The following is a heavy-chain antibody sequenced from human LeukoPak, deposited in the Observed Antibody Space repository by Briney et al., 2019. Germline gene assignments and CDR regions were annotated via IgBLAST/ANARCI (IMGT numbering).Heavy chain of an antibody. J-gene: IGHJ4*02. D-gene: IGHD5-18*01. Sequence: SETLSLTCTVSGGSISSSSYYWGWIRQPPGKGLEWIGSIYYSGSTYYNPSLKSRVTIPVDTSKNQFSLKLSSVTAADTAVYYCARRATTERGHSYGLDSWGQGTLVTVSS. CDR1: GGSISSSSYY. CDR3: ARRATTERGHSYGLDS. V-gene: IGHV4-39*01. CDR2: IYYSGST.